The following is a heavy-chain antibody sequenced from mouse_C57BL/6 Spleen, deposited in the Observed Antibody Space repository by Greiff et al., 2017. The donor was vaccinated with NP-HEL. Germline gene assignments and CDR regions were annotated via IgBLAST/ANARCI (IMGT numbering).Heavy chain of an antibody. CDR3: AQTGGPNWDDYYAMDY. Sequence: QVQLKQSGPGLVQPSQSLSITCTVSGFSLTSYGVHWVRQSPGKGLEWLGVIWSGGSTDYNAAFISRLSISKDNSKSQVFFKMNSLQADDTAIYYCAQTGGPNWDDYYAMDYWGQGTSVTVSS. CDR2: IWSGGST. J-gene: IGHJ4*01. CDR1: GFSLTSYG. D-gene: IGHD4-1*01. V-gene: IGHV2-2*01.